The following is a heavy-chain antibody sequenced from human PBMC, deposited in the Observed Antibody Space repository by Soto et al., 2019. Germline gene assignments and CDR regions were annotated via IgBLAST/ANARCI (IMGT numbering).Heavy chain of an antibody. D-gene: IGHD2-8*01. CDR2: ISAYNGNT. V-gene: IGHV1-18*01. Sequence: ASVKVSCKAAGYTFRTYGISWVRQVPGQGLEWMGWISAYNGNTNYAQNLQGRVSMTTDTSTSTAYMELRGLTFDDTAVYYCARDIESVTAKHFFYYYAMDVWGQGTTVTVSS. CDR3: ARDIESVTAKHFFYYYAMDV. CDR1: GYTFRTYG. J-gene: IGHJ6*02.